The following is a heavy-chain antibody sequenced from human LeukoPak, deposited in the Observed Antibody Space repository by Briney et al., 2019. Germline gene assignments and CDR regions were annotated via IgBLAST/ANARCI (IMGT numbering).Heavy chain of an antibody. CDR3: ARGVGKSGAFDI. Sequence: GGSLRLSCAASGFTFSSYSMNWVRQAPGKGLEWVSSISSSSSYIYYADSVKGRFTISRDNAKNSLYLQMNSLRAEDTAVYYCARGVGKSGAFDIWGRGTMVTVSS. CDR1: GFTFSSYS. D-gene: IGHD2-15*01. V-gene: IGHV3-21*01. CDR2: ISSSSSYI. J-gene: IGHJ3*02.